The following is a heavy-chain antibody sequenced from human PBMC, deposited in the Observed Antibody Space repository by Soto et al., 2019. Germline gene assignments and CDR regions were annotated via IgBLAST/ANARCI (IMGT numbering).Heavy chain of an antibody. D-gene: IGHD1-1*01. CDR2: ITPSGSLI. V-gene: IGHV3-48*03. CDR3: SRGSWDNSWNGVDY. CDR1: GFTFSRYE. J-gene: IGHJ4*02. Sequence: EVQLVESGGGLVQPGGSLRLSCAASGFTFSRYEMNWVRQAPGKGLEWVSYITPSGSLIYYADSVKGRFTISRDNAKNSLYLQMNTLRVEDTAVYYCSRGSWDNSWNGVDYWGQGPLVTVSS.